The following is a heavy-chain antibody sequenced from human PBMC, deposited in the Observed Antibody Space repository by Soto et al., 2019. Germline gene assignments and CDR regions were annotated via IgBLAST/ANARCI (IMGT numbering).Heavy chain of an antibody. CDR3: ARGTISSWYPARYYYYGMDV. D-gene: IGHD6-13*01. J-gene: IGHJ6*02. CDR2: IIPIFGTA. V-gene: IGHV1-69*01. CDR1: GGTFSSYA. Sequence: QVQLVQSGAEVKKPGSSVKVSCKASGGTFSSYAISWVRQAPGQGLEWMGGIIPIFGTANYAQKFQGRVTITADESTSTAYLELSSLRSEDTAVYYCARGTISSWYPARYYYYGMDVWGQGTTVTASS.